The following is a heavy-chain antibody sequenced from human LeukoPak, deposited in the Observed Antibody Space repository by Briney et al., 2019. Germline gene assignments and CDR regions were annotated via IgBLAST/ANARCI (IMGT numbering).Heavy chain of an antibody. CDR3: ARGSVVPAARPRRGNYYYGMDV. V-gene: IGHV5-51*02. CDR2: IYPGDSDT. J-gene: IGHJ6*02. CDR1: GYIFTRYW. Sequence: GVPLQISSQASGYIFTRYWTGWVRPMTRKGMEWMGIIYPGDSDTRESPSFHGQVTISAHKSISTAYLQWSNVKASDTAMYGCARGSVVPAARPRRGNYYYGMDVWGQGTTVTVSS. D-gene: IGHD2-2*01.